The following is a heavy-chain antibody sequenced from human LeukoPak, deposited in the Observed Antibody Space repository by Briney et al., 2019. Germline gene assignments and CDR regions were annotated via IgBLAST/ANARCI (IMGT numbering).Heavy chain of an antibody. CDR3: AKDRDEGLFYYYYYMDV. J-gene: IGHJ6*03. Sequence: GGSLRLSCAASGFTFSSYGIHWVRQAPGKGLEWVACVRYDGSDKYYAGSVKGRFTISRDNSKNTLYLQMTSLRAEDTAVYYCAKDRDEGLFYYYYYMDVWGTGTTVTVSS. CDR1: GFTFSSYG. D-gene: IGHD5-24*01. CDR2: VRYDGSDK. V-gene: IGHV3-30*02.